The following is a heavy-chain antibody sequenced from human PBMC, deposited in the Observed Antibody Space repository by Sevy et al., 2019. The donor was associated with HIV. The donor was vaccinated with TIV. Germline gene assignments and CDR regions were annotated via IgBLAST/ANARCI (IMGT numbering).Heavy chain of an antibody. CDR2: FYYSGST. J-gene: IGHJ6*03. CDR1: GGSISSSSYY. D-gene: IGHD5-18*01. CDR3: AGGYSYGYYYYYYMDV. V-gene: IGHV4-39*01. Sequence: SETLSLTCTVSGGSISSSSYYWGWIRQPPGKGLEWIGSFYYSGSTYYNPSLKSRVTISVDTSKNQFSLKLGSVTAADTAVYYCAGGYSYGYYYYYYMDVWGKGTTVTVSS.